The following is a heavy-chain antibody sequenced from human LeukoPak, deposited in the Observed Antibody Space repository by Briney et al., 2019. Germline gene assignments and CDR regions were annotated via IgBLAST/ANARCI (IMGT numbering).Heavy chain of an antibody. CDR2: ISYDGSNK. Sequence: GGSLRLSCAASGFTFSSYTMHWVRQAPGKGLEWVAVISYDGSNKYYADSVKGRFTISRDNSKNTLYLQMNSLRAEDTAVYYCARVKGSSTFDYWGQGTLVTVSS. CDR1: GFTFSSYT. V-gene: IGHV3-30-3*01. D-gene: IGHD2-2*01. J-gene: IGHJ4*02. CDR3: ARVKGSSTFDY.